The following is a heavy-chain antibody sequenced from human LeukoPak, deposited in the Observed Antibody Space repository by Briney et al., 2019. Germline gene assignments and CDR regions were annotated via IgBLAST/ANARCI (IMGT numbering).Heavy chain of an antibody. CDR2: ISGSGGST. CDR1: RFTFSSYT. D-gene: IGHD1-26*01. J-gene: IGHJ4*02. CDR3: AKWSGTYYGYFDY. Sequence: GGSLRLSCAASRFTFSSYTMSWVRQAPGKGLERVSTISGSGGSTYYLDSVKGRFTISRDNSKNTLDLQMNSLRAEDTAVYYCAKWSGTYYGYFDYWGQGTLVTVSS. V-gene: IGHV3-23*01.